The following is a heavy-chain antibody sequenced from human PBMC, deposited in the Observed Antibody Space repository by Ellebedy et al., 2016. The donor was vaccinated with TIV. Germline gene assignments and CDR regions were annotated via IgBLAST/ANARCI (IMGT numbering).Heavy chain of an antibody. CDR1: GASFSSRSYY. Sequence: MPSETLSLTCTVSGASFSSRSYYWGWIRQPPGKGLEWIGNIDYSGSTYYSPSPKSRVTISVDTSKNQFSLKLSSVTAADTAVYYCARQVWAGYSGYGIYYFDYWGQGILVTVSS. CDR3: ARQVWAGYSGYGIYYFDY. J-gene: IGHJ4*02. V-gene: IGHV4-39*01. D-gene: IGHD5-12*01. CDR2: IDYSGST.